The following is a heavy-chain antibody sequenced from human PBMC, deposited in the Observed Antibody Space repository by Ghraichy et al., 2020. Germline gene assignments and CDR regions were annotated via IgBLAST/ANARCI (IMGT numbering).Heavy chain of an antibody. Sequence: SETLSLTCTVSGGSISSYYWSWIRQPPGKGLEWIGYIYYSGSTNYNPSLKSRVTISVDTSKNQFSLKLSSVTAADTAVYYCARDGRAVAGTNYYYGMDVWGQGTTVTVSS. D-gene: IGHD6-19*01. CDR2: IYYSGST. J-gene: IGHJ6*02. CDR3: ARDGRAVAGTNYYYGMDV. V-gene: IGHV4-59*01. CDR1: GGSISSYY.